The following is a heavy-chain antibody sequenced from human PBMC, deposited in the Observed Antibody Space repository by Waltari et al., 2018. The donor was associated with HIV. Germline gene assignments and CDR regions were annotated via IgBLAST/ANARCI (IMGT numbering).Heavy chain of an antibody. CDR3: VKDSGRAADVFDL. D-gene: IGHD3-10*01. V-gene: IGHV3-23*01. J-gene: IGHJ3*01. CDR1: GFLFTDFA. Sequence: QLLESGGGLVEPGGSLRLSCADSGFLFTDFAIDWVRQAPGKGLEWVSAIRGGGETFYADSVKGRFTISRDNSKNTLYLQMNSLRADDAAVYYCVKDSGRAADVFDLWGQGTMVTVSS. CDR2: IRGGGET.